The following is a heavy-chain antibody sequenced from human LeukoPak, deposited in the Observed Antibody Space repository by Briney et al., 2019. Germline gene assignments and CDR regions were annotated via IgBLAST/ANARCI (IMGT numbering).Heavy chain of an antibody. J-gene: IGHJ3*02. CDR3: ARGETYNMAFDI. Sequence: SVKVSCKASGGTFSSYAISWVRQAPGQGLEWMGGIIPIFGTANYAQKFQGRVTITADESTSTAYMELSSLRSEDTAVYYCARGETYNMAFDIWGQGTMVTVSS. CDR1: GGTFSSYA. CDR2: IIPIFGTA. V-gene: IGHV1-69*13. D-gene: IGHD1-1*01.